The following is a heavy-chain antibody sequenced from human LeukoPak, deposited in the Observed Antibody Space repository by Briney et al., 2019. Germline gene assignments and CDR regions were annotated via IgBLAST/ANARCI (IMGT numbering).Heavy chain of an antibody. CDR1: GFTFSSYS. CDR2: ISSSSSYI. Sequence: GGSLRLSCAASGFTFSSYSMNWVRQAPGKGLEWVSTISSSSSYIYYADSVKGRFTISRDNAKNSLYLQMNSLRAEDTAVYYCARDSVMVRGVIADYWGQGTLVTVSS. J-gene: IGHJ4*02. CDR3: ARDSVMVRGVIADY. V-gene: IGHV3-21*01. D-gene: IGHD3-10*01.